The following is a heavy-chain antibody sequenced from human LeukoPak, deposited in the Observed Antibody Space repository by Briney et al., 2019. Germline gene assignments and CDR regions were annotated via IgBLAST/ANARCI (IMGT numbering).Heavy chain of an antibody. CDR2: ISRSGGST. V-gene: IGHV3-23*01. D-gene: IGHD1-1*01. CDR3: ARGNFQPYHYYYYYMDV. J-gene: IGHJ6*03. Sequence: GGSLRLSCAASGLTFSSYAMTWVRQAPGKGLEWVSAISRSGGSTNYADSVKGRFTISRDNSKNTVYLQMNSLRAEDTAVYYCARGNFQPYHYYYYYMDVWGKGTTVTVSS. CDR1: GLTFSSYA.